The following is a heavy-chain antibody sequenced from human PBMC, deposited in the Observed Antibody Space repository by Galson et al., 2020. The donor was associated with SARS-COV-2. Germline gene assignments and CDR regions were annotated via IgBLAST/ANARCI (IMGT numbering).Heavy chain of an antibody. CDR3: ARDYRDIV. D-gene: IGHD2-15*01. V-gene: IGHV3-66*01. J-gene: IGHJ4*02. Sequence: GESLKISCAASGFTVSTNYMSWVRQAPGKGLEWVSVIYSGGSTYYADSVKGRFTISRDNSKNTLYLQMNSLRAEDTAMYYCARDYRDIVWGQGTLVTVSS. CDR1: GFTVSTNY. CDR2: IYSGGST.